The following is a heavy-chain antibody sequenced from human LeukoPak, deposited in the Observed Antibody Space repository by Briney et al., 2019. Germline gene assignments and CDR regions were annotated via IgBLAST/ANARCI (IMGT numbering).Heavy chain of an antibody. V-gene: IGHV4-4*07. CDR3: AREWNYYGSGNYYNGAFDI. J-gene: IGHJ3*02. CDR2: IHTSGST. CDR1: GGSISSDY. D-gene: IGHD3-10*01. Sequence: SETLSPTCTVPGGSISSDYWSWIRQPAGKGLEWIGRIHTSGSTNYNPFLKSRVTMSLDTSKKQFSLKLSSVTAADTAVYYCAREWNYYGSGNYYNGAFDIWGPGTMVTVSS.